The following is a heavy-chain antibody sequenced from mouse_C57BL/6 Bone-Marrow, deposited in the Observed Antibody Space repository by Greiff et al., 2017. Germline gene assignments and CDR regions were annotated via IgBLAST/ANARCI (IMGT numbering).Heavy chain of an antibody. CDR3: ARSTAQCPYAMDY. CDR1: GYTFTSYW. J-gene: IGHJ4*01. V-gene: IGHV1-55*01. Sequence: QVQLQQPGAELVKPGASVKMSCKASGYTFTSYWITWVKQRPGQGLEWIGDIYPGSGSTNYNEKFKSKATLTVDTSSSTAYMQLSSLTSEDSAVYYCARSTAQCPYAMDYWGQGTSVTVSS. D-gene: IGHD3-2*02. CDR2: IYPGSGST.